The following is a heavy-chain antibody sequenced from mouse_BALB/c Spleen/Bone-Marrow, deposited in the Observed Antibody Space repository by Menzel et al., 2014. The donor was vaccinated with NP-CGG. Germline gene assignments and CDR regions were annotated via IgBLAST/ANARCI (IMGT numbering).Heavy chain of an antibody. Sequence: VQLQQSGAELVRPGTSVKVSCNASAYAFTSYLIGRVKKRPGQGLEWIGAINPGRDSSTYNAKFRGKATLTADTSSSSGYMQHSSLTSDDYAVYLCARAIYYDYDDGGPFAYWCQGTLVTVTA. J-gene: IGHJ3*01. V-gene: IGHV1-54*01. CDR3: ARAIYYDYDDGGPFAY. CDR2: INPGRDSS. CDR1: AYAFTSYL. D-gene: IGHD2-4*01.